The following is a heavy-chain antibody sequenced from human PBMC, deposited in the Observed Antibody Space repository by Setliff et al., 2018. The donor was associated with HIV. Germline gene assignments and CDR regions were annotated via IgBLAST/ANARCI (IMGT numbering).Heavy chain of an antibody. V-gene: IGHV4-39*07. CDR2: IHSSGTT. CDR3: ATGRLYYYMDV. J-gene: IGHJ6*03. D-gene: IGHD1-1*01. CDR1: GGSFSSSTYS. Sequence: SETLSLTCTVSGGSFSSSTYSWGWIRQPPGMGLEWIGSIHSSGTTDYNPSLKSRVTMSLDTSYNQFSLKLNSVTAADTAVFYCATGRLYYYMDVWGKGTTVTVSS.